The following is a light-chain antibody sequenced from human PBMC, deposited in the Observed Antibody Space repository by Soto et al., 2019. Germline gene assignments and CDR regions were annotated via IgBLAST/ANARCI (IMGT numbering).Light chain of an antibody. CDR2: GAS. Sequence: EIVLTQSPGTLALSPGQRATLSCRASQNDHTNYLAWYQQKPGQAPRIIIFGASGRATGIPDRFSGSGSGTDFTLTISRLEPEDFAVYYCQQYGSLSWTFGQGTKVEIK. CDR3: QQYGSLSWT. CDR1: QNDHTNY. V-gene: IGKV3-20*01. J-gene: IGKJ1*01.